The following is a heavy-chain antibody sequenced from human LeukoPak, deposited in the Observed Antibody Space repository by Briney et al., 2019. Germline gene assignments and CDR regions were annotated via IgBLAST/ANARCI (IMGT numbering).Heavy chain of an antibody. CDR2: ISGSGGST. J-gene: IGHJ3*02. CDR3: VREGPRGLAFDI. V-gene: IGHV3-23*01. CDR1: GFTFRSHD. Sequence: GGSLRLSCAASGFTFRSHDMSWVRQAPGKGLEWVSGISGSGGSTFYADYVKGRFTISRDNSKNTLYLQMNGLRVEDTAIYYCVREGPRGLAFDIWGQGTMVAVSS.